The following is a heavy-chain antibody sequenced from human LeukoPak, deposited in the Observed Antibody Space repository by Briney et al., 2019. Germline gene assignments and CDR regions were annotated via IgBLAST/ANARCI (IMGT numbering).Heavy chain of an antibody. V-gene: IGHV4-59*01. D-gene: IGHD6-19*01. CDR2: MYNRGST. Sequence: SETLSLTYTVSGGSIRNYFWSWIRQSPGKELEWIGYMYNRGSTIYNPSLKSRVTISTDTSKNQFSLRLTSVTAADTAVYYCARAEKAVTGTLDSWGQGTLITVSS. CDR3: ARAEKAVTGTLDS. J-gene: IGHJ4*02. CDR1: GGSIRNYF.